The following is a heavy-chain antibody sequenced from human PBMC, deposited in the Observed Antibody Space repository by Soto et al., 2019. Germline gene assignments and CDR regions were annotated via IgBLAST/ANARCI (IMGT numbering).Heavy chain of an antibody. J-gene: IGHJ4*02. D-gene: IGHD2-15*01. CDR1: GNSMATYS. CDR3: ARHRSGSDILEF. CDR2: MSNNGNV. Sequence: QVHLQESGPGLVQPSETLSLTCTVSGNSMATYSWSWIRQPPGKGLEWIGKMSNNGNVYYNPSLSSRVTISIDTSKNQLSLKLTSVTAADTAVFYCARHRSGSDILEFWGQGSLVTVSS. V-gene: IGHV4-59*08.